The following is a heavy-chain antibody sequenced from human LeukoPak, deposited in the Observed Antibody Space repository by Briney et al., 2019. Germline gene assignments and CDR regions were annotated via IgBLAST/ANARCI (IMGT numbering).Heavy chain of an antibody. Sequence: GASVTVSCKASGYTFTSYGICWVRQAPAQGLEWMGLISAYNGNTNYAQKLQGRVTMTTDTSTSTAYMELRSLRSDDTAVYYCARDQRGSSGWYVWGQGTLVTVSS. V-gene: IGHV1-18*04. CDR3: ARDQRGSSGWYV. CDR2: ISAYNGNT. CDR1: GYTFTSYG. D-gene: IGHD6-19*01. J-gene: IGHJ4*02.